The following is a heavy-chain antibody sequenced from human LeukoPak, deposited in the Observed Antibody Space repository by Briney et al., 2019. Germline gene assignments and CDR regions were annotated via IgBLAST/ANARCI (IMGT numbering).Heavy chain of an antibody. CDR1: GDSISTYY. CDR2: IYYTGST. V-gene: IGHV4-59*08. J-gene: IGHJ2*01. CDR3: ARREDFWYFDL. Sequence: SETLSLTCTISGDSISTYYWSWIRQPPGKGLEWIGYIYYTGSTYYNPSLKSRDTFSVDTSKNHFSLNLISVTAADPAVYYCARREDFWYFDLWGRGTLVNVSS.